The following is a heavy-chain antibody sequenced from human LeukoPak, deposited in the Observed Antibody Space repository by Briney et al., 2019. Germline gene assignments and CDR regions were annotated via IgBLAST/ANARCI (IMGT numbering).Heavy chain of an antibody. D-gene: IGHD1-14*01. CDR2: IYHSGST. V-gene: IGHV4-38-2*02. Sequence: PSETLSLTCTVSGYSISSGYYWGWIRQPPGKGLEWIGRIYHSGSTYYNPSLKSRVTISVDTSKNQFPLKLSSVTAADTAVYYCAREGTAGDYLQLYYYYYMDVWGKGTTVTVSS. J-gene: IGHJ6*03. CDR1: GYSISSGYY. CDR3: AREGTAGDYLQLYYYYYMDV.